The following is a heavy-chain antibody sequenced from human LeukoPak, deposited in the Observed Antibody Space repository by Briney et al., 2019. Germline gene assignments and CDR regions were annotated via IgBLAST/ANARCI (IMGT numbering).Heavy chain of an antibody. CDR3: ARLSPIDYGGNTPAFDY. D-gene: IGHD4-23*01. CDR1: GGTFSSYA. V-gene: IGHV1-69*13. J-gene: IGHJ4*02. CDR2: IIPIFGTA. Sequence: SVKVSCKASGGTFSSYAISWVRQAPGQGLEWMGGIIPIFGTANYAQKFQGRVTITADESTSTAYMELSSLRSEDTAVYYCARLSPIDYGGNTPAFDYWGQGTLVTVSS.